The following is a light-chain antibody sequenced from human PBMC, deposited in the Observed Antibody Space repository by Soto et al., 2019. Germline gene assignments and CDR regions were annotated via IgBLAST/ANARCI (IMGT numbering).Light chain of an antibody. CDR1: QSIGSY. CDR2: DAS. V-gene: IGKV3-11*01. CDR3: QQRSTWPPFS. Sequence: EIGLTQSPATLSLSLGERAALSCKASQSIGSYLAWYQHKLGQPPRLLIYDASTRATGIAVIFSGSGSGTDFTLTISSLEPEDFAVYYCQQRSTWPPFSFGPGTKVDIK. J-gene: IGKJ3*01.